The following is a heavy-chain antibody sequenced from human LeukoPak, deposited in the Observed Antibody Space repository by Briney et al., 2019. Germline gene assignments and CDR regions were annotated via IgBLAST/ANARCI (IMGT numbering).Heavy chain of an antibody. Sequence: PSETLSLTCTVSGGSISSYYWSWIRQPPGKGLEWIGYIYYSGSTNYNPSPKSRVTISVDTSKNQFSLKLSSVTAADTAVYYCARGYSYGNFDYWGQGTLVTVSS. J-gene: IGHJ4*02. D-gene: IGHD5-18*01. CDR1: GGSISSYY. CDR2: IYYSGST. V-gene: IGHV4-59*01. CDR3: ARGYSYGNFDY.